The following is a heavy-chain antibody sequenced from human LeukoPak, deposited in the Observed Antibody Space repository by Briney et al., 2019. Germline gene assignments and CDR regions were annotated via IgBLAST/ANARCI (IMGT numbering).Heavy chain of an antibody. CDR2: IKPDTGDT. D-gene: IGHD2-2*01. CDR3: AREQHCGSTSCPQDV. CDR1: GYTFTDYF. V-gene: IGHV1-2*02. J-gene: IGHJ4*02. Sequence: ASVNVSCKASGYTFTDYFIHWVRQAPGHGLEWMGWIKPDTGDTSYAQKFQGRLTTARDTSIRTAYMELTRLRSDDTAIYFCAREQHCGSTSCPQDVWGQGTLVTVSS.